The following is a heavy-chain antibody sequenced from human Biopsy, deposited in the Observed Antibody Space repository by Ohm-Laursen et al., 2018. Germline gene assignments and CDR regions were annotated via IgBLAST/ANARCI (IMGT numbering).Heavy chain of an antibody. J-gene: IGHJ3*01. CDR2: MGGGCSST. D-gene: IGHD2-21*02. CDR1: GRTLSHYA. V-gene: IGHV3-23*01. Sequence: LSDCCPPSGRTLSHYALTWVGEAGWWVMAWVSAMGGGCSSTLYADSENGRFTISRDDSKNTLHLHINSLRVEDTAVYFCSKLWGDPAPFDRASDVWSRGTKVTVSS. CDR3: SKLWGDPAPFDRASDV.